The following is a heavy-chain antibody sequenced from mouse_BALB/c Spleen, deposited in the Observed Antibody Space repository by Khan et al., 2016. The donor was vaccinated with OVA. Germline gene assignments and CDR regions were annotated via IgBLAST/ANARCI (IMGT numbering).Heavy chain of an antibody. V-gene: IGHV1S136*01. CDR1: GYIFTNYV. J-gene: IGHJ2*01. CDR3: ARGNWQSYYFDY. CDR2: INPYNGGT. Sequence: VQLKESGPELVKPGASAKMSCKASGYIFTNYVLHWVKQKSGQGLEWIGNINPYNGGTKYNEKFKGKATLASDKSSIIAYMELSSLTSEDSAVYYCARGNWQSYYFDYWGQGTTLTLSS. D-gene: IGHD4-1*01.